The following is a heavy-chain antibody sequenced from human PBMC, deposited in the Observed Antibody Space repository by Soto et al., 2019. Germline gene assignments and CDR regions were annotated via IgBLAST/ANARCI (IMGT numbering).Heavy chain of an antibody. Sequence: EVQLVESGGGLVQPGGSLRLSCAASGFTFSSNWMSWVRQAPGKGLEWVANIKQDGSEKYYVDSVKGRFTISRENAKKSLYLQMNSLRAEDTAVYYCARDPSMVYATESYFDYWGQGTLVTVSS. CDR2: IKQDGSEK. CDR1: GFTFSSNW. V-gene: IGHV3-7*01. CDR3: ARDPSMVYATESYFDY. D-gene: IGHD2-8*01. J-gene: IGHJ4*02.